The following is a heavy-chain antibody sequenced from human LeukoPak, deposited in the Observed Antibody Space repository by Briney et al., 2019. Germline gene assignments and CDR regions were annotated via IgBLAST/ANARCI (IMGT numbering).Heavy chain of an antibody. CDR2: ISTSGDII. Sequence: GGSLRLSCAASGFTFSSYSMNWVRPAPGKGLEWVSYISTSGDIIYYADSVKGRFTISRDNAKNSLYLEMNSLRAEDTAVYFCARVVSGSNHLGYWGQGTLVTVSS. CDR1: GFTFSSYS. J-gene: IGHJ4*02. V-gene: IGHV3-48*04. CDR3: ARVVSGSNHLGY. D-gene: IGHD1-26*01.